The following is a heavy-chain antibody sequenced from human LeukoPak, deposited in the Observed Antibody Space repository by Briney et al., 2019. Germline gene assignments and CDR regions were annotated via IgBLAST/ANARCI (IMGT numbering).Heavy chain of an antibody. CDR1: GFSVSDKY. Sequence: GGSLRLSCAASGFSVSDKYMSWVRRAPGKGLEWVSVLYTGGNIYYSDFVKGRFTISRDNSNNMVFLQMNSLTAEDTALYYCAGGQMFTSGGFDNWGQGALVTVSS. CDR2: LYTGGNI. V-gene: IGHV3-53*01. J-gene: IGHJ4*02. D-gene: IGHD6-19*01. CDR3: AGGQMFTSGGFDN.